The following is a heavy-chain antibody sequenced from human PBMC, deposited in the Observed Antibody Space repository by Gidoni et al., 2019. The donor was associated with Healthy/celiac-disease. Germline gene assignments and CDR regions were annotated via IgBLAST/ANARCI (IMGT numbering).Heavy chain of an antibody. V-gene: IGHV3-23*01. CDR2: ISGSGGST. D-gene: IGHD4-17*01. J-gene: IGHJ6*02. CDR3: AKDRSYGDYGYYYYGMDV. Sequence: EVQLLESGGGLVQPGGSLRLSCAASGFTFSSYALSWVRQAPGKGLEWVSAISGSGGSTYYADSVKGRFTISRDNSKNTLYLQMNSLRAEDTAVYYCAKDRSYGDYGYYYYGMDVWGQGTTVTVSS. CDR1: GFTFSSYA.